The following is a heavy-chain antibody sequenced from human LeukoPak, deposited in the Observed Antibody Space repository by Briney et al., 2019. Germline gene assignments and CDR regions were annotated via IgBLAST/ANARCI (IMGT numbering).Heavy chain of an antibody. J-gene: IGHJ6*02. CDR1: GFTFSSYA. V-gene: IGHV3-30*04. D-gene: IGHD2-2*01. CDR2: ISYDGSNK. CDR3: ARDPLAIIVVVPAANYGMDV. Sequence: GRSLRLSCAASGFTFSSYAMHWVRQAPGKGLEWVAVISYDGSNKYYADSVKGRFTISRDNSKNTLYLQMNSLRAEDTAVYYCARDPLAIIVVVPAANYGMDVWGQGTTVTVSS.